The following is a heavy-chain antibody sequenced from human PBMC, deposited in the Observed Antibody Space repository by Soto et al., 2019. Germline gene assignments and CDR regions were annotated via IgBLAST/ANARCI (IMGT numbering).Heavy chain of an antibody. J-gene: IGHJ6*03. CDR3: ARHKEEVREWQVQDYYYYVGV. CDR1: GYTFTSYA. Sequence: ASVKVSCKASGYTFTSYAMHWVRQAPGQRLEWMGWINAGNGNTKYSQKFQGRVTITRDTSASTAYMELSSLRSEDTAVYYCARHKEEVREWQVQDYYYYVGVWRKGTTVTVSS. V-gene: IGHV1-3*01. CDR2: INAGNGNT. D-gene: IGHD6-19*01.